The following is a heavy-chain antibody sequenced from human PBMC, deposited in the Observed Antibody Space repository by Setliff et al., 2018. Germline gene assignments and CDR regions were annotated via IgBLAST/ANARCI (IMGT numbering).Heavy chain of an antibody. CDR2: ISADNYKT. Sequence: ASVKVSCKTTGYPFGGYYIYWMRQAPGQGLEWMGWISADNYKTNHLERFTGENTKTKYAQKFQGRVTMTTDTSTSTAHMELRSLTSDDTAVYYCASEYGYSSSMDVWGNGTTVTVSS. J-gene: IGHJ6*04. D-gene: IGHD6-19*01. CDR3: ASEYGYSSSMDV. V-gene: IGHV1-18*04. CDR1: GYPFGGYY.